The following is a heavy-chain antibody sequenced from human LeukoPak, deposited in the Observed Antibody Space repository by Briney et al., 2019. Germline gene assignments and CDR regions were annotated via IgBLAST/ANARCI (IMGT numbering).Heavy chain of an antibody. J-gene: IGHJ5*02. CDR3: AKDLSGYGDLYNWFDP. D-gene: IGHD4-17*01. Sequence: GGSLRLSCAASGFTFSTYWMSWVRQAPGKGLEWVANIRQDGSDKYYVDSVKGRFTISRDNAKNSLYLQMNSLRAEDTAVYYCAKDLSGYGDLYNWFDPWGQGTLVTVSS. CDR2: IRQDGSDK. CDR1: GFTFSTYW. V-gene: IGHV3-7*01.